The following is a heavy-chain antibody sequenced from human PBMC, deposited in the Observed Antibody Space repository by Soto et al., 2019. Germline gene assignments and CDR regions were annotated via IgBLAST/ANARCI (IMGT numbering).Heavy chain of an antibody. CDR3: AKDEGIVVVVDGMDV. J-gene: IGHJ6*02. CDR1: GFTFSRFW. CDR2: IKEDGSEK. V-gene: IGHV3-7*01. Sequence: GGSLRLSCAFSGFTFSRFWMSWVRQAPGKGLEWVANIKEDGSEKYYVDSVKGRFTISRDNAKNSLYLQMNSLRAEDTAVYYCAKDEGIVVVVDGMDVWGQGTTVTVSS. D-gene: IGHD2-2*01.